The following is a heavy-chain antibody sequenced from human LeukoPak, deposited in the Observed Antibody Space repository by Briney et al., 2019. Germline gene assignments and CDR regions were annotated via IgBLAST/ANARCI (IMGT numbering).Heavy chain of an antibody. Sequence: ASVKVSCKVSGHTVTEFSIHWVRQAPGKGLEWMGGFDPDDAETVFARKFQGRVTMTEDTSTSTAYMELTSLRSEDTAVYYCATGQTTPVLVDTLHFWGQGTLVTVSS. CDR3: ATGQTTPVLVDTLHF. V-gene: IGHV1-24*01. CDR1: GHTVTEFS. D-gene: IGHD4-17*01. J-gene: IGHJ4*02. CDR2: FDPDDAET.